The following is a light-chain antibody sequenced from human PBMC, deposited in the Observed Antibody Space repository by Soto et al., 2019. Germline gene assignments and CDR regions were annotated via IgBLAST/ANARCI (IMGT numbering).Light chain of an antibody. V-gene: IGKV1-9*01. CDR1: QDIRSS. CDR3: QQFNSSPFT. J-gene: IGKJ4*01. Sequence: DIQLTQSPSFLSASVGDRLTITCRASQDIRSSLASYQQKPGKAPNLLIYTVSTLQSGVPSRFSGSRSGTEFPLTLSSLQPEDFATYYCQQFNSSPFTFGGGTKVEI. CDR2: TVS.